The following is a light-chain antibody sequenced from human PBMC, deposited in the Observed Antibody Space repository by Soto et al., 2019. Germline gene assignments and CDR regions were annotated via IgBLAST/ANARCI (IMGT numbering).Light chain of an antibody. CDR2: VAS. Sequence: DIQITQSPSALSADLRYRVTITFRSSQSISSYLSWYQQKPGKAPKLLINVASTLQSGVPSRFSGSGSGTDFTLAISSLQTEDFATYYCQQSSSTPQTFGGGTKVDIK. CDR1: QSISSY. V-gene: IGKV1-39*01. CDR3: QQSSSTPQT. J-gene: IGKJ4*01.